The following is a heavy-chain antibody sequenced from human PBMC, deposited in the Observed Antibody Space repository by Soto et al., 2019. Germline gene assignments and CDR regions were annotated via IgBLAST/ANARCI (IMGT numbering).Heavy chain of an antibody. V-gene: IGHV3-9*01. CDR1: GFTFDDYA. CDR3: AKMYNWNDAGFDAFDI. D-gene: IGHD1-1*01. CDR2: ISWNVGSI. J-gene: IGHJ3*02. Sequence: PGGSLRLSCAASGFTFDDYAMHWVRQAPGKGLEWVSGISWNVGSIAYADSVKGRFTISRDNAKNSLYLQMNSLRAEDTAVYYCAKMYNWNDAGFDAFDIWGQGTLVTVSS.